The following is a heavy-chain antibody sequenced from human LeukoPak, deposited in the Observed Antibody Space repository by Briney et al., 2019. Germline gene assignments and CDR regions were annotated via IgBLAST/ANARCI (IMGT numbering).Heavy chain of an antibody. CDR3: ARGSSSAMVYFDY. CDR2: IYYSGST. V-gene: IGHV4-38-2*02. J-gene: IGHJ4*02. CDR1: GYSISSGYY. D-gene: IGHD5-18*01. Sequence: SETLSLTCTVSGYSISSGYYWGWIRQPPGKGLEWIGSIYYSGSTYYNPSLKSRVTISVDTSKNQFSLKLSSVTAADTAVYYCARGSSSAMVYFDYWGQGTLVTVSS.